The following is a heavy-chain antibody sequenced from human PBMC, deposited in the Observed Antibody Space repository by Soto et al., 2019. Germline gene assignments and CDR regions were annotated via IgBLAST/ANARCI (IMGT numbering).Heavy chain of an antibody. V-gene: IGHV4-30-2*01. J-gene: IGHJ5*02. Sequence: PSETLSLTCAVSGGSISSGGYSWSWIRQPPGKGLEWIGYIYHSGSTYYNPSLKSRVTISVDRSKNQFSLKLSSVTAADTAVYYCARGSRWFDPWGQGTLVTVSS. D-gene: IGHD2-2*01. CDR2: IYHSGST. CDR1: GGSISSGGYS. CDR3: ARGSRWFDP.